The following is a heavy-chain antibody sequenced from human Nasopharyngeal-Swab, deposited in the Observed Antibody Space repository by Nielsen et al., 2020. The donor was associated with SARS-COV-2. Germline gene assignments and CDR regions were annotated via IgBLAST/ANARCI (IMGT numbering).Heavy chain of an antibody. CDR3: ARDGRDGYNYDAFDI. V-gene: IGHV1-46*01. Sequence: ASVPVSCKASGYTFTSYYMHWARHAPGQGLEWMGIINPVGGSTSYAQKFQGRVTMTRDTSTSTVYMELSSLRSEDTAVYYCARDGRDGYNYDAFDIWGQGTMVTVSS. CDR1: GYTFTSYY. D-gene: IGHD5-24*01. CDR2: INPVGGST. J-gene: IGHJ3*02.